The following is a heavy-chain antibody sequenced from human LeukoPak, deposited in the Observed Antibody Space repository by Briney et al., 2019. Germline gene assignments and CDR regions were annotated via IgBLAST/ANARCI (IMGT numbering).Heavy chain of an antibody. CDR3: ARVNYYDSSGLLINYFDY. D-gene: IGHD3-22*01. V-gene: IGHV4-59*01. Sequence: PSETLSLTCTVSGGSISSYYWSWIRQPPGKGLEWIGYIYYSGSTNYNPSLKSRVTISVDTSKNQFPLKLSSVTAADPAVYYCARVNYYDSSGLLINYFDYWGQGTLVTVSS. J-gene: IGHJ4*02. CDR1: GGSISSYY. CDR2: IYYSGST.